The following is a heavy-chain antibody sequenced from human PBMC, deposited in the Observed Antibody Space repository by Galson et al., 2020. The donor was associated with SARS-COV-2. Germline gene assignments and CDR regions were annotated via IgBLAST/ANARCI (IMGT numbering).Heavy chain of an antibody. CDR2: ITAGGSST. Sequence: GGSLRLSCAASGFSFSSYAMTWVRQAPGRRLQWVSSITAGGSSTFYADSVKGRFTISRDNSKNTLYLQMNSLRAEDTAIYFCTNARGDSSLIIPLFVYWGQGTLVTVSS. J-gene: IGHJ4*02. V-gene: IGHV3-23*01. CDR3: TNARGDSSLIIPLFVY. CDR1: GFSFSSYA. D-gene: IGHD3-16*01.